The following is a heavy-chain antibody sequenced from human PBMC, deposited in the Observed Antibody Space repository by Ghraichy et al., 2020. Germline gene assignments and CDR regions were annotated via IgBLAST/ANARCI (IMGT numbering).Heavy chain of an antibody. CDR2: INAGNGNT. CDR3: ARAYCSGGSCEYYYMDV. J-gene: IGHJ6*03. Sequence: ASVKVSCKASGYTFTSYAMHWVRQAPGQRLEWMGWINAGNGNTKYSQKFQGRVTITRDTSASTAYMELSSLRSEDTAVYYCARAYCSGGSCEYYYMDVWGKGTTVTVSS. V-gene: IGHV1-3*01. D-gene: IGHD2-15*01. CDR1: GYTFTSYA.